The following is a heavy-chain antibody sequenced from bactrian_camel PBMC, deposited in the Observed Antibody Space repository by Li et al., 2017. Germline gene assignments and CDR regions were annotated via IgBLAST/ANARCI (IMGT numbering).Heavy chain of an antibody. CDR1: GAARSIEC. CDR3: AAGWSYGVGTLLRRHYDY. D-gene: IGHD5*01. V-gene: IGHV3S1*01. CDR2: IYTGDART. J-gene: IGHJ4*01. Sequence: HVQLVESGGGSAQAGGSLRLSCAASGAARSIECMDWFRQVPGKEPEGVAVIYTGDARTVYYADSVKGRFTISQDNAKKTTYLQMDHLRTEDTAIYYCAAGWSYGVGTLLRRHYDYWGQGTQVTVS.